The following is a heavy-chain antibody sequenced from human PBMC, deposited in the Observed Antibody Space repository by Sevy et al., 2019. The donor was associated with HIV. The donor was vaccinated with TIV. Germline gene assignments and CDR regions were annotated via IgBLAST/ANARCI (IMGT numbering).Heavy chain of an antibody. D-gene: IGHD1-1*01. CDR2: LKSKADGGTV. J-gene: IGHJ4*02. CDR1: GFTFGDYA. Sequence: GSLRLSCTTSGFTFGDYAMNRVRQAPGKGLEWVAFLKSKADGGTVDHAASVKGRFTISRDDSKSIAYLQMNDLTTEDTGVYYCTRWKGLQSIFDYWGQGALVTVSS. CDR3: TRWKGLQSIFDY. V-gene: IGHV3-49*04.